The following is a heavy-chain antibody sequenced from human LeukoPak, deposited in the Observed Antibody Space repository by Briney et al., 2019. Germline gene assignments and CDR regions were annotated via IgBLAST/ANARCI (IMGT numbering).Heavy chain of an antibody. Sequence: SETLSLTCTVSGGSISSSNSYYYWGWIRQPPGKGLEWIGYIYYSGTTKYNPSLSSRVTISVDTSKNQFSLNLTSVTAADTAVYYCAREGIHGSYYTDWGQGTLVIVSS. V-gene: IGHV4-61*01. CDR3: AREGIHGSYYTD. D-gene: IGHD1-26*01. CDR2: IYYSGTT. J-gene: IGHJ1*01. CDR1: GGSISSSNSYYY.